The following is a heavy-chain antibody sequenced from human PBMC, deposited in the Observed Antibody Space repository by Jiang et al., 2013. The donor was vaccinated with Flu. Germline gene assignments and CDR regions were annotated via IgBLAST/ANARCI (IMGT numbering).Heavy chain of an antibody. CDR2: TYYRSTWSN. Sequence: SQTLSLTCAISGDSVSSNSAAWNWIRQSPSRGLEWLGRTYYRSTWSNDYAVSVKSRISISPDTSKNLFSLHLSSVTPDDTAVYYCARDYNWNFDCWGQGTLVTVSS. CDR3: ARDYNWNFDC. D-gene: IGHD1-1*01. V-gene: IGHV6-1*01. CDR1: GDSVSSNSAA. J-gene: IGHJ4*02.